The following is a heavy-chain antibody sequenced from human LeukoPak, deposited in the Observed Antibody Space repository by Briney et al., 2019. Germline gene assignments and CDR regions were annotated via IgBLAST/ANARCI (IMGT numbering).Heavy chain of an antibody. D-gene: IGHD2-8*01. V-gene: IGHV3-30*18. Sequence: GGSLRLSCAASGYTFSSYAMHWARQAPGKGLEWVAIISSDGSQKFYADSVKGRFTISRDNSKNTLYLQMDSLRAEDTAVYYCAKEMGAMVHGDYSGQGTLVTVSS. CDR1: GYTFSSYA. CDR2: ISSDGSQK. J-gene: IGHJ4*02. CDR3: AKEMGAMVHGDY.